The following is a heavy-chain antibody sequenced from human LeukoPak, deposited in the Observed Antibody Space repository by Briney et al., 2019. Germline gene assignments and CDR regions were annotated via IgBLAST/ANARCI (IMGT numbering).Heavy chain of an antibody. CDR2: IKSKTDGGTT. V-gene: IGHV3-15*01. J-gene: IGHJ6*03. Sequence: GGSLRLSCAASGFTFSNAWMSWVRQAPGKGLEWVGRIKSKTDGGTTDYAAPVKGRFTISRDDSKNTLYLQMNSLKTEDTAVYYCTTDAGYYYYYMDVWGKGTTVTVSS. CDR3: TTDAGYYYYYMDV. D-gene: IGHD6-13*01. CDR1: GFTFSNAW.